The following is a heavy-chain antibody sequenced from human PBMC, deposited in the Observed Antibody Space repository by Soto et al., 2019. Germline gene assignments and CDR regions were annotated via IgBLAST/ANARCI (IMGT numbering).Heavy chain of an antibody. CDR3: ASGPKVYY. V-gene: IGHV3-66*01. Sequence: GGSLRLSCAPSGFTVSTNYMSWVRQAPGKGLEWVSVIYSGGNTYYADSVKGRFTVSRDISKNTLHLQMNSLRAEDTAVYYCASGPKVYYWGQGTLVTVSS. CDR2: IYSGGNT. J-gene: IGHJ4*02. CDR1: GFTVSTNY.